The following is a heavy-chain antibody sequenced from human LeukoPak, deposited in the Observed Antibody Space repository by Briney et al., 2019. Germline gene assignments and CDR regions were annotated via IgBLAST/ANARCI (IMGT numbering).Heavy chain of an antibody. CDR3: AVWAFDYYGSGSYWPEPHDYYYYGMDV. J-gene: IGHJ6*04. V-gene: IGHV1-69*06. CDR1: GGTFSSYA. D-gene: IGHD3-10*01. Sequence: SVEVSCKASGGTFSSYAISWVRQAPGQGLEWMGGIIPIFGTANYAQKFQGRVTITADKSTSTAYMELSSLRSEDTAVYYCAVWAFDYYGSGSYWPEPHDYYYYGMDVWGKGTTVTVSS. CDR2: IIPIFGTA.